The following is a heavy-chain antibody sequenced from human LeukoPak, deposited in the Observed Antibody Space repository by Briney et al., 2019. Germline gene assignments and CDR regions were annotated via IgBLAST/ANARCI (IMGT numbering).Heavy chain of an antibody. CDR3: ARDLGAHCSTTTCPGWFDP. CDR1: GFTFSDYY. J-gene: IGHJ5*02. V-gene: IGHV3-11*05. CDR2: ISSGSSYT. D-gene: IGHD2-2*01. Sequence: PGGSLRLSCAASGFTFSDYYMSWIRQAPGKGLEWVSYISSGSSYTNYADSVKGRFTTSRDNAKNSLYLQMNSLRAEDTAVYYCARDLGAHCSTTTCPGWFDPWGQGTLVTVSS.